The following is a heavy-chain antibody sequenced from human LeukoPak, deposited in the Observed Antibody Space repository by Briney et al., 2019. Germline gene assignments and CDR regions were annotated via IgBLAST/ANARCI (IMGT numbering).Heavy chain of an antibody. J-gene: IGHJ4*02. CDR2: INQDGSEK. CDR3: ARDDYCSGGHCYHY. CDR1: GLRFSSNW. V-gene: IGHV3-7*01. Sequence: GGSLRLSCAASGLRFSSNWMSWVRQPPGKGLEWVANINQDGSEKYHVDSVKGRFVISRDNAKNSLYLQMNSLRVEDTAVYYCARDDYCSGGHCYHYWGQGTLVIVSS. D-gene: IGHD2-15*01.